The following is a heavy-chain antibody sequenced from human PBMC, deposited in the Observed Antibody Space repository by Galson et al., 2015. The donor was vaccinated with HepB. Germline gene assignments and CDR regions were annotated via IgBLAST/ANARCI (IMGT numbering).Heavy chain of an antibody. CDR1: GFTFSSYS. V-gene: IGHV3-23*01. CDR2: IIAGSGST. Sequence: SLRLSCAASGFTFSSYSMNWVRQAPGKGLGWVSTIIAGSGSTFYADSVKGRFTISRHNSKNTLYLQMNSLRAEDTAVYYCATGDGNHAYWGQGTLVTVSS. CDR3: ATGDGNHAY. D-gene: IGHD5-24*01. J-gene: IGHJ4*02.